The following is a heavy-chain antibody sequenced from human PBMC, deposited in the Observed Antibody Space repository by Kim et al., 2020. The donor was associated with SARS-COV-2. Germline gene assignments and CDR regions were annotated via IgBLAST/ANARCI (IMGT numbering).Heavy chain of an antibody. V-gene: IGHV1-3*01. CDR2: INAGNGNT. J-gene: IGHJ4*02. D-gene: IGHD6-13*01. CDR1: GYTFTSYA. CDR3: ARGSSSWRRTLGY. Sequence: ASVKVSCKASGYTFTSYAMHWVRQAPGQRLEWMGWINAGNGNTKYSQKFQDRVTITRDTSASTAYMELSSLRSEDTAVYYCARGSSSWRRTLGYWGQGTLVTVSS.